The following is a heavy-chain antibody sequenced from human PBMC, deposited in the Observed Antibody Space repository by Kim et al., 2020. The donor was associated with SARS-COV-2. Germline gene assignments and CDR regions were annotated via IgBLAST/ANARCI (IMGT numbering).Heavy chain of an antibody. J-gene: IGHJ3*02. Sequence: IYEQKFQGRVTMTEDTSTDTAYMELSSLRSEDTAVYYCATGLRYFRAFDIWGQGTMVTVSS. CDR3: ATGLRYFRAFDI. D-gene: IGHD3-9*01. V-gene: IGHV1-24*01.